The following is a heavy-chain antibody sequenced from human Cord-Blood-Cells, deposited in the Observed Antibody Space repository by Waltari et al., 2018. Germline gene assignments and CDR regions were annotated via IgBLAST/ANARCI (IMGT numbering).Heavy chain of an antibody. CDR1: GGSISSGSYY. CDR2: IYTSGST. V-gene: IGHV4-61*09. J-gene: IGHJ5*02. CDR3: AREVELGFDP. Sequence: QVQLQESGPGLVKPSQTLSLTCTVSGGSISSGSYYWSWIRQPAGKGLEWSGYIYTSGSTNYTPSLKSRVTISVDTSKNQFSLKLSSVTAADTAVYYCAREVELGFDPWGQGTLVTVSS. D-gene: IGHD1-7*01.